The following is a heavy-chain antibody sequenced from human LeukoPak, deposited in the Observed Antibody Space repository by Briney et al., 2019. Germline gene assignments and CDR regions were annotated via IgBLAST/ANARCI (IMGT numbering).Heavy chain of an antibody. CDR2: INPKSGGT. D-gene: IGHD5-12*01. CDR3: ARWGKSGYNDY. CDR1: GYTFTDYY. V-gene: IGHV1-2*02. J-gene: IGHJ4*02. Sequence: ASVKVSCKASGYTFTDYYMHWVRQAPGQGLEWMGWINPKSGGTNYAQKFQGRVTMTRDTSISTAYMELTRLTSDDTALYYCARWGKSGYNDYWGQGNLVTVSS.